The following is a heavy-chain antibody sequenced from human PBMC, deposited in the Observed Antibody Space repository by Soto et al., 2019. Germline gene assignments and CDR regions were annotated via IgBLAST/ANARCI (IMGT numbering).Heavy chain of an antibody. CDR3: VRDGTKTLRDWFDP. D-gene: IGHD1-1*01. Sequence: SETLSLTCTVSGASISGYYWSWIRKSAGKGLGWIGRIYATGTTDYNPSLKSRVMMSVDTSKKQFSLRLRSVTAGDTAVYYCVRDGTKTLRDWFDPWGQGISVTVSS. CDR2: IYATGTT. CDR1: GASISGYY. J-gene: IGHJ5*02. V-gene: IGHV4-4*07.